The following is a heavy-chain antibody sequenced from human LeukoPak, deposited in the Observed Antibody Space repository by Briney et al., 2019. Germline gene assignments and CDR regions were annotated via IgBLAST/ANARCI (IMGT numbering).Heavy chain of an antibody. V-gene: IGHV3-30*18. D-gene: IGHD3-9*01. CDR3: VKDGPGYYLDY. CDR1: GFTFSSYG. CDR2: ISYDGSKK. J-gene: IGHJ4*02. Sequence: PGRSLRLSCAASGFTFSSYGMHWVRQAPGKGLEWVAVISYDGSKKYYADSVKGRFTISRDSSKNTLYLQMSSLRTEDTAVYYCVKDGPGYYLDYWGQGTLVTVSS.